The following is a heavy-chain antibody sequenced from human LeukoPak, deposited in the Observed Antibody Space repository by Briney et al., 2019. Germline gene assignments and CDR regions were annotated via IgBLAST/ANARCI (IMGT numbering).Heavy chain of an antibody. V-gene: IGHV3-21*01. CDR1: GFTFSSYS. J-gene: IGHJ6*04. CDR3: ARDLTGTTLGDV. Sequence: GGSLRLSCAVSGFTFSSYSMNWVRQAPGKGLEWVSSISSSSSYIYYADSVKGRFTISRDNAKNSLYLQMNSLRAEDTAVYYCARDLTGTTLGDVWGKGTTVTVSS. D-gene: IGHD1-7*01. CDR2: ISSSSSYI.